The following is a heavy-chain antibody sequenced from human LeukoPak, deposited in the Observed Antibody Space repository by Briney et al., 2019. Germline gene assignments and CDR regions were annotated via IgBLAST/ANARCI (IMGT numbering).Heavy chain of an antibody. J-gene: IGHJ4*02. CDR3: ALLRYYYDSSGYPLRFDY. CDR2: IIPIFGTA. CDR1: GGTFSSYA. V-gene: IGHV1-69*05. D-gene: IGHD3-22*01. Sequence: SVKVSCKASGGTFSSYAISWVRQAPGQGLEWMGGIIPIFGTANYAQKFQGRVTITTDESTSTAYMELSSLRSEDTAVYYCALLRYYYDSSGYPLRFDYWGQGTLVTVSS.